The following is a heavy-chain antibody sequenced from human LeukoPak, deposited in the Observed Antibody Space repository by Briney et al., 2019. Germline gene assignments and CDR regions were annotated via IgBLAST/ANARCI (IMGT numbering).Heavy chain of an antibody. CDR3: APDPIVDY. V-gene: IGHV3-74*01. CDR2: INSDGGTT. J-gene: IGHJ4*02. D-gene: IGHD5-24*01. CDR1: GFTFSSFW. Sequence: GGSLRLSCAASGFTFSSFWMHWVRQAPGKGLVWVSRINSDGGTTHYADSVKGRFTISRDNAKNTLFLQMNSLRAEDTAMYYCAPDPIVDYWGQGTLVTVSS.